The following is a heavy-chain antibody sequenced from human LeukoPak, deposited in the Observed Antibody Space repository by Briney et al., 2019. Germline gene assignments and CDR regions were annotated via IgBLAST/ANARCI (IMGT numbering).Heavy chain of an antibody. CDR3: ARDGGLEPPSIDYYYYYMDV. V-gene: IGHV1-46*01. Sequence: GAXVKVSCKASGYTFTSYYMHWVRQAPGQGLEWMGIINPSGGSTIYAQKFQGRVTMTRDTSTSTVYMELSSLRSEDTAVYYCARDGGLEPPSIDYYYYYMDVWGKGTTVTVSS. CDR2: INPSGGST. J-gene: IGHJ6*03. CDR1: GYTFTSYY. D-gene: IGHD1-1*01.